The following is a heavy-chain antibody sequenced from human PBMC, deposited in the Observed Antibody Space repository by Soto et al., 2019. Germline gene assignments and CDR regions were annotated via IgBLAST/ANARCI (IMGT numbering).Heavy chain of an antibody. CDR2: VKDGGST. Sequence: QVQLQQWGAGLLKPSETLSLTCTVNGGSLTGYYWSWIRQPPGKGLEWIGEVKDGGSTNYSPSLRGRVSIPADTSTNPFSLRLNSVTAADTAVYFCARGQEGIVATHWDQGALVTVSS. CDR3: ARGQEGIVATH. CDR1: GGSLTGYY. V-gene: IGHV4-34*01. D-gene: IGHD5-12*01. J-gene: IGHJ4*02.